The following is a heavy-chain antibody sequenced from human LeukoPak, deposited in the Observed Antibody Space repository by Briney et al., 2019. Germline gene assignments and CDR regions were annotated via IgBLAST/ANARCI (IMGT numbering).Heavy chain of an antibody. CDR2: ISYDGSNK. D-gene: IGHD4-17*01. CDR1: GFTFSSYG. CDR3: AKEVGGTVTTGSSVLGY. V-gene: IGHV3-30*18. J-gene: IGHJ4*02. Sequence: GGSLRLSCAASGFTFSSYGMHWVRQAPGKGLEWVAVISYDGSNKYYADSVKGRFTISRDNSKNTLYLQMNSLRAEDTAVYYCAKEVGGTVTTGSSVLGYWGQGTLVTVSS.